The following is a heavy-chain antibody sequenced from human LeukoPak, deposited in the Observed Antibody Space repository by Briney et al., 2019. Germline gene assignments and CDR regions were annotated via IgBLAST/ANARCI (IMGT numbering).Heavy chain of an antibody. CDR3: ARHGVYDILTGYPPHMDV. CDR1: GGSISSSSYY. V-gene: IGHV4-39*01. Sequence: NPSETLSLTCTVSGGSISSSSYYWGWIRQPPGKGLEWIGSIYYSGSTYYNPSLKSRVTISVNASKNQSSLKLSSVTAADTAVYYCARHGVYDILTGYPPHMDVWGKGTTVTVSS. D-gene: IGHD3-9*01. J-gene: IGHJ6*03. CDR2: IYYSGST.